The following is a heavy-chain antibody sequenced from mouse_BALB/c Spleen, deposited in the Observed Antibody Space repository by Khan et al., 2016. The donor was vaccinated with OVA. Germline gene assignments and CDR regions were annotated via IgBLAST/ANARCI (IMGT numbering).Heavy chain of an antibody. D-gene: IGHD2-1*01. CDR2: IYPGNSDT. CDR3: TRNGFGNYESWDY. Sequence: MQLEESGTVLARPGASVKMSCKGSGYTFTNYWMHWVKQRPGQGLEWIGAIYPGNSDTNYNQKVKGRAKLTAVTSTSTAYMELNRLTNEDSAVYYCTRNGFGNYESWDYWGQGTTLTVSS. CDR1: GYTFTNYW. V-gene: IGHV1-5*01. J-gene: IGHJ2*01.